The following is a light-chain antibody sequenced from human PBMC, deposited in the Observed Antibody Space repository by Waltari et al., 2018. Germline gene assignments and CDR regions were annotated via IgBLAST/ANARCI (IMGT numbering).Light chain of an antibody. CDR3: QQYKDYLGT. J-gene: IGKJ1*01. CDR1: QNIGLY. V-gene: IGKV1-5*03. Sequence: DIQMTQTPSTLSASAGNRLIITCRASQNIGLYLAWYQQRPGTAPKLLIYKTSVLQDGVPPRFSGRASATEFPLTISSLQSDDVATYYCQQYKDYLGTFGQGTKVEV. CDR2: KTS.